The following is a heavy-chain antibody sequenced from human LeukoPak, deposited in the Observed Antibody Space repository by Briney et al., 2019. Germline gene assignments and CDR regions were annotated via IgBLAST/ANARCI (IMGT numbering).Heavy chain of an antibody. CDR3: AKGRTLVGGSTRSYDY. CDR1: GFTFSSYS. J-gene: IGHJ4*02. V-gene: IGHV3-23*01. D-gene: IGHD1-26*01. CDR2: ISGNGGDT. Sequence: GGSLRLSCAASGFTFSSYSMNWVRQAPGKGLEWVSVISGNGGDTFYADSVKGRFTISRDNYKNTLYLQMNSLRVEDTAVYYCAKGRTLVGGSTRSYDYWGQGTLVTVSS.